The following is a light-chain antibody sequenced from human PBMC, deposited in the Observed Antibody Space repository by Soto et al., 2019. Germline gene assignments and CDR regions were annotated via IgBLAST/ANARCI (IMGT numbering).Light chain of an antibody. V-gene: IGKV3-11*01. CDR1: QNISNY. CDR3: QQRSDWPPT. J-gene: IGKJ1*01. CDR2: DVS. Sequence: IVLTHSPATLSLSPGKIATLPCRASQNISNYLIWYQQKPGQSPRLLIYDVSNRATGIPARFSGSGSGTDFTLTISSLEPEDFAVYYCQQRSDWPPTFGQGTKVDIK.